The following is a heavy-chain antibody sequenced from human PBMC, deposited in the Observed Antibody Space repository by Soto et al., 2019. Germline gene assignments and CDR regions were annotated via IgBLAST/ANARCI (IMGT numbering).Heavy chain of an antibody. CDR1: GVTFSDYY. CDR2: ISSSSSYT. V-gene: IGHV3-11*06. Sequence: PGGSLRLSCAASGVTFSDYYMSWIRQAPGKGLEWVSYISSSSSYTNYADSVKGRFTISRDNAKNSLYLQMNSLRAEDTAVYYCARDRCSGGSCYFGMGYYYYGMDVWGQGTTVTVSS. D-gene: IGHD2-15*01. J-gene: IGHJ6*02. CDR3: ARDRCSGGSCYFGMGYYYYGMDV.